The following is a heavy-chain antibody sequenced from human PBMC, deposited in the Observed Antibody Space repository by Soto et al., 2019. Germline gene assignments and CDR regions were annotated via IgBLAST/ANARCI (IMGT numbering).Heavy chain of an antibody. CDR1: GFTFSSYS. D-gene: IGHD1-26*01. J-gene: IGHJ6*03. V-gene: IGHV3-48*01. Sequence: GGSLRLSCAASGFTFSSYSMNWVRQAPGKGLEWVSYISSSSSTIYYADSVKGRFTISRDNAKNSLYLQMNSLRAEDTAVYYCARAPPRSRSYYYYYYMDVWGKGTTVTVSS. CDR3: ARAPPRSRSYYYYYYMDV. CDR2: ISSSSSTI.